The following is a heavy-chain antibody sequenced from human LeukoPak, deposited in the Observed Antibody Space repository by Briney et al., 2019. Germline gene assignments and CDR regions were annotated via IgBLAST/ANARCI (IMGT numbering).Heavy chain of an antibody. J-gene: IGHJ3*02. Sequence: GGSLRLSCAASGFTFSNYGMHWVRQAPGKGLEWVAVISYDGSNKYYADSVKGRFTISRDNSKNTLYLQMNSLRAEDTAVYYCAKASDTRHAFDIWGQGTMVTVSS. V-gene: IGHV3-30*18. CDR3: AKASDTRHAFDI. D-gene: IGHD2-15*01. CDR1: GFTFSNYG. CDR2: ISYDGSNK.